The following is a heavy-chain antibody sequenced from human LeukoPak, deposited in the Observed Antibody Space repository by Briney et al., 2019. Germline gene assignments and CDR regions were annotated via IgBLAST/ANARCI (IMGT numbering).Heavy chain of an antibody. CDR3: AKDGRVWGGPAPSLNLGDAFDI. Sequence: GGSLRLSCAASGFTFSSYGMHWVRQAPGKGLEWVAFIRYDGSNKYYADSVKGRFTISRDNSKNTLYLQMNSLRAEDTAVYYCAKDGRVWGGPAPSLNLGDAFDIWGQGTMVTVSS. CDR2: IRYDGSNK. J-gene: IGHJ3*02. V-gene: IGHV3-30*02. D-gene: IGHD3-16*01. CDR1: GFTFSSYG.